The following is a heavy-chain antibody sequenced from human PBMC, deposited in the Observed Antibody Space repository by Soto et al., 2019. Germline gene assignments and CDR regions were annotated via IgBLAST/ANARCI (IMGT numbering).Heavy chain of an antibody. Sequence: PGGSLRLSCAASGFTLSSYWMSWVRQAPGKGLEWVANIEQHGSEHYYVDSVKGRFTISRDNAKNSLYLQMNSLRAEDTAMYYCAREPKLSAAAHNWFDPWGQGTLVTVSS. CDR1: GFTLSSYW. J-gene: IGHJ5*02. CDR2: IEQHGSEH. CDR3: AREPKLSAAAHNWFDP. V-gene: IGHV3-7*03. D-gene: IGHD6-13*01.